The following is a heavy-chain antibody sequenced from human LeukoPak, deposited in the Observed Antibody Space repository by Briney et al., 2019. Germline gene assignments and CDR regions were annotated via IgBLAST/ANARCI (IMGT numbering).Heavy chain of an antibody. CDR2: IWYDGSNK. V-gene: IGHV3-33*01. CDR1: GFTFSSYG. CDR3: ARDRGAMGAYHDY. D-gene: IGHD1-26*01. J-gene: IGHJ4*02. Sequence: GGSLRLSCAASGFTFSSYGMHWVRQAPGKGLEWVAVIWYDGSNKYYADSVKGRFTISRDNSKNTLYLQMNSLRAEDTAAYYCARDRGAMGAYHDYWGQGTLVTVSS.